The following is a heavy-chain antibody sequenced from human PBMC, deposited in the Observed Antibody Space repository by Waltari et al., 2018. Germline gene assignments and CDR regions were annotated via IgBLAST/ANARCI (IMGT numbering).Heavy chain of an antibody. CDR1: GFTFSSYE. J-gene: IGHJ6*02. CDR3: ARGRYSSGWRDYYYGMDV. V-gene: IGHV3-48*03. CDR2: ISSSGSTI. D-gene: IGHD6-19*01. Sequence: EVQLVESGGGLVQPGGSMRLSCAASGFTFSSYEMNWVRQAPGKGLEWVSYISSSGSTIYYADSVKGRFIISRDNAKNSLYLQMNSLRAEDTAVYYCARGRYSSGWRDYYYGMDVWGQGTTVTVSS.